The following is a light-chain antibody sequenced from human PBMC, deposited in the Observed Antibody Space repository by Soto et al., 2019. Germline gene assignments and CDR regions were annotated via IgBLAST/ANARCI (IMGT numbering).Light chain of an antibody. CDR2: SDD. J-gene: IGLJ1*01. CDR1: SSNIGSNT. Sequence: QSVLTQPPSASGTPGQRVAISCSGSSSNIGSNTVNWYQQLPATAPKLLIYSDDQRPSGVSDRVSGSKSGTSASLAISGLQSEDEADYYCAAWDDSLNGYVFGTGTKLTVL. CDR3: AAWDDSLNGYV. V-gene: IGLV1-44*01.